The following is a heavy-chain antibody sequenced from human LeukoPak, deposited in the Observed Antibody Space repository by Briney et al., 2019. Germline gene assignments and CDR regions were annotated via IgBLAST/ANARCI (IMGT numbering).Heavy chain of an antibody. V-gene: IGHV3-23*01. CDR2: ISGTGGST. CDR3: AKDTTVAVARGVGAYYYGVDV. J-gene: IGHJ6*04. Sequence: GGSLNLSWQPPGFTFSTYAMVWVRQAPGKGREWVSEISGTGGSTYYADSVKGRFTISRDNSKNTLYLQMNSLRAEDTAVYYCAKDTTVAVARGVGAYYYGVDVWGKGTTVTVSS. CDR1: GFTFSTYA. D-gene: IGHD6-19*01.